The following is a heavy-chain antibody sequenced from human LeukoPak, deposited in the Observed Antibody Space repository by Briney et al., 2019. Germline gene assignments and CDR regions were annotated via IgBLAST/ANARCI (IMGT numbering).Heavy chain of an antibody. J-gene: IGHJ4*02. V-gene: IGHV3-23*01. CDR3: AKTLARHGTFDY. CDR2: ISGSGAST. Sequence: GGSLRLSCAASGFTFSSYAMSWVRQAPGRGLEWVSAISGSGASTYYADSVKGRFTISRDNSENTLSLQMSSLRAEDTAVYYCAKTLARHGTFDYWGQGTLVTVSS. CDR1: GFTFSSYA. D-gene: IGHD1-14*01.